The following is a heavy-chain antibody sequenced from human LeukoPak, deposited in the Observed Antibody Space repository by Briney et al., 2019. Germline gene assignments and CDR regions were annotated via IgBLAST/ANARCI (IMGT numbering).Heavy chain of an antibody. Sequence: GGSLRLSCKGSGYSFTSYWIGWVRQMPGKGLEWMGIIYPGDSDTRYSPSFQGQVTISADKSISTAYLQWSSLKASDTAMYYCATASNYYDILTGYPDYWGQGTLVTVSS. D-gene: IGHD3-9*01. J-gene: IGHJ4*02. V-gene: IGHV5-51*01. CDR2: IYPGDSDT. CDR1: GYSFTSYW. CDR3: ATASNYYDILTGYPDY.